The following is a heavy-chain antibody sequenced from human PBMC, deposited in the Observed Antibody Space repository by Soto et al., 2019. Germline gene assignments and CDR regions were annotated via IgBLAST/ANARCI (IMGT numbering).Heavy chain of an antibody. CDR2: IYYSGST. CDR3: ARDRVVPDYDILTGQTKDYYYYMDV. CDR1: GGSISSYY. V-gene: IGHV4-59*01. J-gene: IGHJ6*03. Sequence: SETLSLTCTVSGGSISSYYWSWIRQPPGKGLEWIGYIYYSGSTNYNPSLKSRVTTSVDTSKNQFSLKLSSVTAADTAVYYCARDRVVPDYDILTGQTKDYYYYMDVWGKGTTVTVSS. D-gene: IGHD3-9*01.